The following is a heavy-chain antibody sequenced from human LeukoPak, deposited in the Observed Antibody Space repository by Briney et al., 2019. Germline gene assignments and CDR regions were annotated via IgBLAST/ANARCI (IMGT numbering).Heavy chain of an antibody. CDR3: ARLTRGYYYDSSGYYRYYYYYMDV. CDR1: GGSISSGSYY. Sequence: SETLSLTCTVSGGSISSGSYYWSWIRQPAGNGLEWIGRIYTSGSTNYNPSLKSRVTISVDTSKNQFSLKLSSVTAADTAVYYCARLTRGYYYDSSGYYRYYYYYMDVWGKGTTVIISS. J-gene: IGHJ6*03. CDR2: IYTSGST. D-gene: IGHD3-22*01. V-gene: IGHV4-61*02.